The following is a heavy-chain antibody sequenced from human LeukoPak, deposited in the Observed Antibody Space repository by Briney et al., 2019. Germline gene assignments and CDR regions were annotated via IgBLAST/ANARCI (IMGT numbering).Heavy chain of an antibody. D-gene: IGHD4-23*01. Sequence: GGSLRLSCAASGFTFSSYGMHWVRQAPGKGLEWVAVIWYGGSNKYYADSVKGRFTISRDNSKNTLYLQMNSLRAEDTAVYYCASPYGGNSGGAFDIWGQGTMVTVSS. CDR3: ASPYGGNSGGAFDI. V-gene: IGHV3-33*08. CDR2: IWYGGSNK. CDR1: GFTFSSYG. J-gene: IGHJ3*02.